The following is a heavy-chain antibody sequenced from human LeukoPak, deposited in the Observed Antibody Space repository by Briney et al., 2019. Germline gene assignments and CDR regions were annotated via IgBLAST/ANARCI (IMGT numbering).Heavy chain of an antibody. CDR3: TTAPAQSDY. V-gene: IGHV3-15*01. Sequence: GGSLRLSCAASGFTFSNAWMSWVRQAPGKGLEWVGRIKSKTDSGTTDYAAPVKGRFTISRDASKKTLYLQMNSLKFEDTAVYYCTTAPAQSDYWGQGTLVTVSS. J-gene: IGHJ4*02. D-gene: IGHD2-2*01. CDR1: GFTFSNAW. CDR2: IKSKTDSGTT.